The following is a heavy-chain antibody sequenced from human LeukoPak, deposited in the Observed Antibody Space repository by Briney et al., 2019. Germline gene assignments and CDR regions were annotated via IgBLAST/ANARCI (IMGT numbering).Heavy chain of an antibody. D-gene: IGHD6-13*01. CDR2: TNQDGSEK. J-gene: IGHJ1*01. CDR3: ARESTAGYNSSWYGFRN. V-gene: IGHV3-7*01. CDR1: GFTFRGYW. Sequence: GGALRLSCAASGFTFRGYWMSLVRQAPGKGLEWVANTNQDGSEKYYVDSVKGRFTISRDNAKNSLFLQMGSLRVEDTAVYYCARESTAGYNSSWYGFRNWGQGTLVSVSS.